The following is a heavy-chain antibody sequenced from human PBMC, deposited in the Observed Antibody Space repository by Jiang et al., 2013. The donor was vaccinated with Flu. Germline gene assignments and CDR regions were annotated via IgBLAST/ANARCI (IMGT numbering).Heavy chain of an antibody. CDR3: ARSITGIRGXVDY. V-gene: IGHV1-46*01. CDR1: GYTFTNYY. CDR2: INPNGGST. Sequence: SGAEVKKPGASVRASCKASGYTFTNYYIHWVRQAPGQGLEWMGVINPNGGSTNYAQQFQGRVTMTRDTSTSTVYMELSSLRSEDTAVYYCARSITGIRGXVDYWGQGTLVTVSS. J-gene: IGHJ4*02. D-gene: IGHD1-20*01.